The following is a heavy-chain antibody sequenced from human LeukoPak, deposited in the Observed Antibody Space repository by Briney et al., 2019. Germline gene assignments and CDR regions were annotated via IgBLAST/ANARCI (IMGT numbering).Heavy chain of an antibody. CDR3: ARALLKYYYGMDV. CDR1: GFTFSSYG. D-gene: IGHD1-26*01. CDR2: IWYDGSNK. V-gene: IGHV3-33*01. J-gene: IGHJ6*02. Sequence: GGSLRLSCAASGFTFSSYGMHWVRQAPGKGLEWVAVIWYDGSNKYYADSVKGRFTISRDNSKNTLYLQMNSLRAEDTAVYYCARALLKYYYGMDVWGQGTTVTVSS.